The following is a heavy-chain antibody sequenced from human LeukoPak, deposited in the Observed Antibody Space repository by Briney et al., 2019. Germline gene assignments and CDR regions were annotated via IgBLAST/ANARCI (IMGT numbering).Heavy chain of an antibody. CDR3: ARDYDRSGYGCDD. D-gene: IGHD3-22*01. V-gene: IGHV3-9*01. CDR2: ISSNSGSI. J-gene: IGHJ4*02. CDR1: GFTFHDYA. Sequence: PGRSLRLSCAASGFTFHDYAMHWVRHAPGKGLEWVSVISSNSGSIGYADCVKGRFTISRDNAKNSLYLQMNSLTTEDTALYYCARDYDRSGYGCDDWGRGTLVAVSS.